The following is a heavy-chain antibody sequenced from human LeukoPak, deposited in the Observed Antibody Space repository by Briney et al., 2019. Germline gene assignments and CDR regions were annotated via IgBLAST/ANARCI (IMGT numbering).Heavy chain of an antibody. CDR2: IYYSGST. Sequence: SETLSLTCTVSGGSISSYYWSWIRQPPGKGLEWIGNIYYSGSTNYNPSLKSRVTISVDTSKNQFSLKLSSVTAADTAVYYCARDGDYGGEDYWGQGTLVTVSS. D-gene: IGHD4-17*01. V-gene: IGHV4-59*01. CDR3: ARDGDYGGEDY. J-gene: IGHJ4*02. CDR1: GGSISSYY.